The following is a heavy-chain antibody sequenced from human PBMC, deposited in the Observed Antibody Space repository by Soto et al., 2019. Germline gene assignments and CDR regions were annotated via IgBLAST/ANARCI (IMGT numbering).Heavy chain of an antibody. CDR1: GFSLSTSGMC. D-gene: IGHD1-7*01. V-gene: IGHV2-70*01. J-gene: IGHJ4*02. CDR2: IDWDDDK. Sequence: SGPTLVNPTQTLTLTCTFSGFSLSTSGMCVSWIRQPPGKALEWLALIDWDDDKYYSTSLKTRLTISKDTSKNQVVLTMTNMDPVDTATYYCARIFRKNWNFYYFDYWGQGTLVTVSS. CDR3: ARIFRKNWNFYYFDY.